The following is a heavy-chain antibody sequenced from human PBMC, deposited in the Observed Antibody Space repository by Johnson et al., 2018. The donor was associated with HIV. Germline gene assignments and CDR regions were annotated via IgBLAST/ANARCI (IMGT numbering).Heavy chain of an antibody. D-gene: IGHD1-7*01. CDR2: IYSGGST. CDR1: GFTVSSNY. Sequence: VQLVESGGGLVQPGGSLRLSCAASGFTVSSNYMSWVRQAPGKGLEWVSVIYSGGSTYYAGSVQGRFTISRDNSKNTRDLQRNSLRAEDTAVYYCATSVTGTRPFDIWGQGTMVTVSS. J-gene: IGHJ3*02. CDR3: ATSVTGTRPFDI. V-gene: IGHV3-66*02.